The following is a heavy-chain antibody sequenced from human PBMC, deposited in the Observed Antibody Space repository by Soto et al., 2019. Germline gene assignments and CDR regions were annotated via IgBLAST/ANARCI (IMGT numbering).Heavy chain of an antibody. V-gene: IGHV3-48*03. J-gene: IGHJ6*02. Sequence: LRLSCAVSGFTFSSYEMNWVRQAPGKGLEWVSYIGTSGKTIYYADSVRGRFTISRDNAKNSLYLQMNSLRAEDTAVYFCARDPAIYSGKFDYGLDVWGRGTTVTVSS. CDR2: IGTSGKTI. CDR1: GFTFSSYE. CDR3: ARDPAIYSGKFDYGLDV. D-gene: IGHD4-4*01.